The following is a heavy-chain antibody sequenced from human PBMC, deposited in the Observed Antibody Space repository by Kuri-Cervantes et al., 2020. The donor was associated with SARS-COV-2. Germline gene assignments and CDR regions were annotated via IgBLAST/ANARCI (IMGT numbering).Heavy chain of an antibody. Sequence: SVKVSCKASGGTFSSYAISWVRQAPGQGLEWMGGIIPIFGTANYAQKFQGRVTITADRSTSTAYMELSSLRSEDTAVYYCAREDCTNGVCYSYYYYGMDVWGQGTTVTVSS. CDR2: IIPIFGTA. CDR3: AREDCTNGVCYSYYYYGMDV. V-gene: IGHV1-69*06. D-gene: IGHD2-8*01. CDR1: GGTFSSYA. J-gene: IGHJ6*02.